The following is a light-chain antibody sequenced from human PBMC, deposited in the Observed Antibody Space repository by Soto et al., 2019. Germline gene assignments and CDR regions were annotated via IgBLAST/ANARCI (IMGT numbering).Light chain of an antibody. CDR3: NSYAGSNNFL. CDR2: EVS. CDR1: SSDVGGYNY. Sequence: QSALTQPPSASGSPGQSVTISCTGTSSDVGGYNYVSWYQQHPGKAPKLMIYEVSKRPSGVPDRFSGSKSGNTASLNVSGLQAEDEADYYCNSYAGSNNFLFGTGTKVTVL. J-gene: IGLJ1*01. V-gene: IGLV2-8*01.